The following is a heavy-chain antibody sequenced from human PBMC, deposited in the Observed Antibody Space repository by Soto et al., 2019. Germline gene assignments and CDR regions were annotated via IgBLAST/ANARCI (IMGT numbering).Heavy chain of an antibody. Sequence: SETLSLTCTVSGDSINTYYWSWIRQPAGKGLEWIGRIYSGGSTNYNPSLKSRVTMSVDTSKNQFSLKLTSVAAADTAVYYCARGPGGFGDFSLDYWGQGTLVTAPQ. V-gene: IGHV4-4*07. J-gene: IGHJ4*02. D-gene: IGHD3-10*01. CDR2: IYSGGST. CDR3: ARGPGGFGDFSLDY. CDR1: GDSINTYY.